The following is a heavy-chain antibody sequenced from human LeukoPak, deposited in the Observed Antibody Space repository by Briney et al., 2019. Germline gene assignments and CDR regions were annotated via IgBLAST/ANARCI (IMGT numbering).Heavy chain of an antibody. J-gene: IGHJ4*02. CDR1: GFTFSSYE. CDR2: IRSKPYGGTT. Sequence: GGSLRLSCAASGFTFSSYEMNWVRQAPGKGLEWVGFIRSKPYGGTTEYAASVKGRFTISRDDSKSIAYLQMNSLRAEDTAVYYCAKPLSPYFTMIVVREYYFDYWGQGTLVTVSS. D-gene: IGHD3-22*01. V-gene: IGHV3-71*01. CDR3: AKPLSPYFTMIVVREYYFDY.